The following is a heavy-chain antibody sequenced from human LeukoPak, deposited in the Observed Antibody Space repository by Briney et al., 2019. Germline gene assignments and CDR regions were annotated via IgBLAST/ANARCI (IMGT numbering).Heavy chain of an antibody. CDR3: SAERAGTIVDY. CDR2: VYSGGST. D-gene: IGHD4-11*01. J-gene: IGHJ4*02. Sequence: PSETLSLTCDVSGGSISSSRTYYWGWIRQPPGKGLEWIGSVYSGGSTYLNPSLRSRVTISVDTSKNQFSLTLNSVTAADTAVYYCSAERAGTIVDYWGQGTLVTVSS. V-gene: IGHV4-39*01. CDR1: GGSISSSRTYY.